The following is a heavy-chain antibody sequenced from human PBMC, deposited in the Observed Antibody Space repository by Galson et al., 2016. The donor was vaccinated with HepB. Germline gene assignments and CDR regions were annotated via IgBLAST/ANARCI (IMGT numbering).Heavy chain of an antibody. CDR2: IYDRGST. Sequence: SETLSLTCTVSGGSISSSYWSWIRQPPGKGLEWIGYIYDRGSTNYNPSLKSRDTISLDTSKNQFSLKLTSVTAADTAVYFCARIGEVAANVFYYGLDVWGQGTTVTVSS. D-gene: IGHD2-15*01. V-gene: IGHV4-59*01. CDR1: GGSISSSY. CDR3: ARIGEVAANVFYYGLDV. J-gene: IGHJ6*02.